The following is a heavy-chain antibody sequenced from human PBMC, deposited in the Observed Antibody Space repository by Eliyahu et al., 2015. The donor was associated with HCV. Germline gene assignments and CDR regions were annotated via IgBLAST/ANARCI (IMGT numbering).Heavy chain of an antibody. D-gene: IGHD1-26*01. CDR2: MFYNWDT. V-gene: IGHV4-39*01. CDR3: ARHSGSYFRGVYGIDY. CDR1: GXPISINSYY. Sequence: QLQLQESGPGLVKPSETLSLTCTVSGXPISINSYYWGWIRQPPGKGLEWIGSMFYNWDTYYSPSLKSRVTMSIDTSKNQFSLKLNSVTAADTATYYCARHSGSYFRGVYGIDYWGQGALVTVSS. J-gene: IGHJ4*02.